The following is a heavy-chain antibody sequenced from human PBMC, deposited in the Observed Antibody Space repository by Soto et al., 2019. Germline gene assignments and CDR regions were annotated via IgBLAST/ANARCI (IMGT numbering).Heavy chain of an antibody. CDR2: IFHTGTT. V-gene: IGHV4-38-2*01. D-gene: IGHD3-22*01. J-gene: IGHJ6*02. CDR3: ARGSYYDTSAFFRIYYYYYYVMYV. CDR1: ADTLRGFYH. Sequence: CAGSADTLRGFYHWAWSRQPPERSLEWIASIFHTGTTYYTPSLKSRVTISVDTSKNQFSLRLSSVTAADSAVYYCARGSYYDTSAFFRIYYYYYYVMYVCSQ.